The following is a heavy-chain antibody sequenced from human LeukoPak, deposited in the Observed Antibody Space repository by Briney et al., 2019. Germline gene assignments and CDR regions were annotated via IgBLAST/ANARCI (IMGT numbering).Heavy chain of an antibody. CDR1: GYTFTSYG. V-gene: IGHV1-69*13. D-gene: IGHD6-6*01. J-gene: IGHJ3*02. CDR3: ARDSSSSRFDAFDI. CDR2: IIPIFGTA. Sequence: SVKVSCKASGYTFTSYGISWVRQAPGQGLEWMGGIIPIFGTANYAQKFQGRVTITADESTSTAYMELSSLRSEDTAVYYCARDSSSSRFDAFDIWGQGTMVTVSS.